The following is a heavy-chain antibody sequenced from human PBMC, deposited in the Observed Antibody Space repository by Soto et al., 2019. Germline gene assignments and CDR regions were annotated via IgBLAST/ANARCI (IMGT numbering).Heavy chain of an antibody. CDR3: ARGYSGYDYNFDY. CDR1: GVVTFRGSYY. V-gene: IGHV4-31*03. CDR2: IFNSGSA. J-gene: IGHJ4*02. D-gene: IGHD5-12*01. Sequence: SDTLSLTCSVSGVVTFRGSYYWSWIRQRPGKGLECLGYIFNSGSAYYNPSLRSRVTISIDTSKDEFSLTLSSVTAADTDVYFCARGYSGYDYNFDYWGQGISVTVS.